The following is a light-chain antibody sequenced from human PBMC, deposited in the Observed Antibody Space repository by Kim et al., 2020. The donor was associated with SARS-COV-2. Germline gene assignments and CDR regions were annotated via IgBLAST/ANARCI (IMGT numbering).Light chain of an antibody. Sequence: RQTPRITRTGSRIRSLYASWYPQNTGLAPISGIYGKNNRPSGVPDRFSGSSSENTGCLTVTGAQAEDEADYYCNSRDSSGNSIFGVGTQLTVL. V-gene: IGLV3-19*01. CDR3: NSRDSSGNSI. CDR1: RIRSLY. CDR2: GKN. J-gene: IGLJ2*01.